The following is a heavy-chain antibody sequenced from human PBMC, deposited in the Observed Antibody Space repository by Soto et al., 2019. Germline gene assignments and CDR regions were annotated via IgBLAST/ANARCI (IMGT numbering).Heavy chain of an antibody. J-gene: IGHJ4*02. Sequence: QVQLVQSGAEVKKPGSSVKVSCKASGGTFSSYTITWSRQAPGQGLEWMGGIIPIFGTANYAQKFQGSVTITADKSTCTAYMELSRLRSEHTAVDCCATGSLREVGDYLGPGTLVTVSS. CDR2: IIPIFGTA. CDR1: GGTFSSYT. D-gene: IGHD3-16*01. V-gene: IGHV1-69*06. CDR3: ATGSLREVGDY.